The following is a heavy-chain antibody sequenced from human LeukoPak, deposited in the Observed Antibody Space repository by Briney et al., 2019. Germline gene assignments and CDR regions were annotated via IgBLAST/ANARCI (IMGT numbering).Heavy chain of an antibody. V-gene: IGHV4-59*01. D-gene: IGHD1-26*01. CDR3: ARGGIVGATTFDY. Sequence: SETLSLTCTVSGGSISSYYWSWIRQPPGKGLEWIGYIYYSGSTNYNPSLKSRVTISVVTSKNQFSLKLSSVTAADTAVYYCARGGIVGATTFDYWGQGTLVTVSS. CDR1: GGSISSYY. CDR2: IYYSGST. J-gene: IGHJ4*02.